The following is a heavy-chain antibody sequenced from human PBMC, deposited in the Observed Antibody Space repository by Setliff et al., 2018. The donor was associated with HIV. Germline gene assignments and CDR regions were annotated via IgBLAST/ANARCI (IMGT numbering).Heavy chain of an antibody. V-gene: IGHV3-48*01. D-gene: IGHD3-16*02. Sequence: PGGSLRLSCAASGFTFSSYSMNWVRQAPGKGLEWVSYISSSSSTIYYADSVKGRFTISRDNAKNSLYLQMNSLRVEDTAVYYCARELYREWDYWGQGTLVTVSS. CDR2: ISSSSSTI. CDR3: ARELYREWDY. CDR1: GFTFSSYS. J-gene: IGHJ4*02.